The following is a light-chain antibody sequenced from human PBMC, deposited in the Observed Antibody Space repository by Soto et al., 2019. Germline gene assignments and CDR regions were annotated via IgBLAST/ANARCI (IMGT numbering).Light chain of an antibody. V-gene: IGKV1-5*03. J-gene: IGKJ1*01. CDR1: QSIGTW. CDR2: KAS. CDR3: QHFGT. Sequence: DIQMTQSPSTLSASVGDRITITCRASQSIGTWLAWYQQQPGKAPKLLIYKASSLQSGVPSRFSGCGSGTEFTLTLSSLQPDDFATSYCQHFGTFGQGTKVEIK.